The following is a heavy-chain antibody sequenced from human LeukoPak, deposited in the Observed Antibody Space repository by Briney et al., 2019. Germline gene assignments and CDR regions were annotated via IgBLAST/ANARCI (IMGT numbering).Heavy chain of an antibody. V-gene: IGHV1-8*01. CDR1: GYTFTSYD. J-gene: IGHJ4*02. D-gene: IGHD6-13*01. Sequence: ASVKVSCKASGYTFTSYDINWVRQATGQGLEWMGWMNPNTGNTGYAQKFRGRLTLTRNTSISTAYMELSSLRTEDTAVYYCVALARWGQGTLVTVSS. CDR3: VALAR. CDR2: MNPNTGNT.